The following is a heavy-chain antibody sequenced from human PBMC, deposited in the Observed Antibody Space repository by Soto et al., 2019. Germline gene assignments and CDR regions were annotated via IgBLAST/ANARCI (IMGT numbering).Heavy chain of an antibody. D-gene: IGHD4-17*01. J-gene: IGHJ4*02. CDR3: ARDPLYGDRNKASGDDY. V-gene: IGHV1-69*12. Sequence: QVQLVQSGAEVKKPGSSVKVSCKASGGTFSSYAISWVRQAPGQGLEWMGGIIPIFGTANYAQKFQGRVTITADESTSTAYMELSSLRSEDTAVYYCARDPLYGDRNKASGDDYWGQGTLVTVSS. CDR2: IIPIFGTA. CDR1: GGTFSSYA.